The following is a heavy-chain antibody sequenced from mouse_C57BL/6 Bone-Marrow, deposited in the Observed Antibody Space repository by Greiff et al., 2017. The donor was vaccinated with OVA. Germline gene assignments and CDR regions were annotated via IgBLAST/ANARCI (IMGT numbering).Heavy chain of an antibody. D-gene: IGHD1-1*01. CDR3: ARSGITTVEGDFAMDY. CDR2: IYPGSGRT. CDR1: GYTFTSYW. Sequence: QVQLQQPGAELVKPGASVKMSCKASGYTFTSYWITWVKQRPGQGLEWIGDIYPGSGRTTYNEKFKSKATLTVDTSSSTAYMQLSSLTSEDSAVYYCARSGITTVEGDFAMDYWGQGTSVTVSS. J-gene: IGHJ4*01. V-gene: IGHV1-55*01.